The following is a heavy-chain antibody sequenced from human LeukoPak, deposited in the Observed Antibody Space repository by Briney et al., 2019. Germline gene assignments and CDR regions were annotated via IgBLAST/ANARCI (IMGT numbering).Heavy chain of an antibody. CDR3: AKDGGLWVSAHWGDS. CDR2: ISGSGGST. V-gene: IGHV3-23*01. J-gene: IGHJ4*02. Sequence: GGSLRLSCAASGFTFSSYAMSWVRQAPGKGLEWVSAISGSGGSTYYADSVKGRFTISRDNSKSTLYLQMNSLRAEDTAVYYCAKDGGLWVSAHWGDSWGRGTLVTVSS. D-gene: IGHD7-27*01. CDR1: GFTFSSYA.